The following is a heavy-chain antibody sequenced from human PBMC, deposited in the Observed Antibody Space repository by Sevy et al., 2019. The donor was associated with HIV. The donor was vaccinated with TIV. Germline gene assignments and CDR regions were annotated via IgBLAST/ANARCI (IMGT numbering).Heavy chain of an antibody. CDR1: GFTFSSYA. CDR3: STMRGDDFWSGDSFQIFDY. D-gene: IGHD3-3*01. Sequence: GGSLRLSCAASGFTFSSYAMSWVRQAPGKGLEWVSAISGSGGSTYYADSVKGQFTISRDNSKKTLYLQMNSLRAEDTAVYYCSTMRGDDFWSGDSFQIFDYWGQGTLVTAPQ. J-gene: IGHJ4*02. V-gene: IGHV3-23*01. CDR2: ISGSGGST.